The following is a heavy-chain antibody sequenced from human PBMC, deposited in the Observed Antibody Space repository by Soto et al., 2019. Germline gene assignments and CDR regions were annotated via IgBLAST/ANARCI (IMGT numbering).Heavy chain of an antibody. CDR3: ARGLLGGAAT. D-gene: IGHD3-16*01. V-gene: IGHV4-34*01. CDR2: INRSGST. Sequence: QVQLQQWGAGLLKPSETLSLTCAVYGGSLSGYYWSWIRQPPRKGLEWIGEINRSGSTNYIPSLKSRVIISVDTSKNQFSLKLSSVTAADTAVYYCARGLLGGAATWGQGTLVTVSS. CDR1: GGSLSGYY. J-gene: IGHJ5*02.